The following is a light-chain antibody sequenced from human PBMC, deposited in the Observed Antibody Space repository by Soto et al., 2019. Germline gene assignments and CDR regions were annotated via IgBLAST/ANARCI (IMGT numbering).Light chain of an antibody. CDR3: QPYYNSPRT. V-gene: IGKV3-20*01. CDR1: QSVNSNY. CDR2: GTS. Sequence: EIVLTQSPGTLSLSPGERATLSCRASQSVNSNYLAWYQQKPGQSPRLLMYGTSSRATGILDRFSGSGSGTDFALTISRLEPEDFAVHYCQPYYNSPRTFGQGTKVEIK. J-gene: IGKJ1*01.